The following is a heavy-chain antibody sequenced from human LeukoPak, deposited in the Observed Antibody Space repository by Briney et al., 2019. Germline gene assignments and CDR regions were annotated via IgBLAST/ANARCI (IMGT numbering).Heavy chain of an antibody. CDR2: VTGSGGST. CDR3: AVIAVAGRYSNY. D-gene: IGHD6-19*01. Sequence: GGSLRLSCAASGFTFSSYAMSWVRQAPGKGLERVSVVTGSGGSTYYADSVKGRFTIFRDNSKNTLYLQMNSLRAEDTAVYYCAVIAVAGRYSNYWGQGTLVTVSS. V-gene: IGHV3-23*01. J-gene: IGHJ4*02. CDR1: GFTFSSYA.